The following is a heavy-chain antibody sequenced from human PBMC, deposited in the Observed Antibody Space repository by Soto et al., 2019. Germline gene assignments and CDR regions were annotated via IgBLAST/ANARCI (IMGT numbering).Heavy chain of an antibody. CDR3: ANFPGYTYGFVY. J-gene: IGHJ4*02. D-gene: IGHD5-18*01. CDR1: GFSLSSRGVG. V-gene: IGHV2-5*02. CDR2: IYWDDDK. Sequence: QITLKESGPTLVTPTQTLTLTCTFSGFSLSSRGVGVGWIRQPPGKALEWLALIYWDDDKWYSPSLKSRLTITKDTSKNQVVLIMTNMDPVDTATYSCANFPGYTYGFVYWGQGTLVTVSS.